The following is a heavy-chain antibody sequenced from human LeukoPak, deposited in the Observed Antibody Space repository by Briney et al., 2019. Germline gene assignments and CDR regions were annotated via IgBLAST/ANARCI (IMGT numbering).Heavy chain of an antibody. D-gene: IGHD3-16*01. V-gene: IGHV3-30-3*01. J-gene: IGHJ4*02. CDR1: GFTFSNYA. Sequence: GGSLRLSCAASGFTFSNYAMHWVRQAPGKGLEWVAVISSDGSNKYYADSLKGRFTISRDNSKNTLYLQVNSLRAEDTAVYYCARGGSTYPFDYWGQGTLVTVSS. CDR3: ARGGSTYPFDY. CDR2: ISSDGSNK.